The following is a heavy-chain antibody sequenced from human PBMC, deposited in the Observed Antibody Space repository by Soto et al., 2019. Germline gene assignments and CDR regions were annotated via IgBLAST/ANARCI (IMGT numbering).Heavy chain of an antibody. J-gene: IGHJ5*01. D-gene: IGHD6-19*01. CDR2: INSDGSSA. CDR3: ASFRYASGLDS. Sequence: GGSLRLSCAVSGFTFSTYWMHWVRQAPGKGLVWVSRINSDGSSASYADSVKGRFTISRDNAKNMLYLQMNSLRAEDTAVYYCASFRYASGLDSWGQGTLITVSS. CDR1: GFTFSTYW. V-gene: IGHV3-74*01.